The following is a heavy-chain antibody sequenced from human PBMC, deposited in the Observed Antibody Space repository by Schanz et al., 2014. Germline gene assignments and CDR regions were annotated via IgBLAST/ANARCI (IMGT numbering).Heavy chain of an antibody. V-gene: IGHV3-23*01. Sequence: EVQLLESGGGLVQPGGSLRLSCSASGFTFSIYAMHWVRQAPGKGLEWVSSISGDHRNTFYADSVKGRFTISRDNSKNTLYLQMNSLRAEDTAVYYCARGGPAYYFDYWGQGALVTVSS. CDR3: ARGGPAYYFDY. CDR2: ISGDHRNT. J-gene: IGHJ4*02. CDR1: GFTFSIYA.